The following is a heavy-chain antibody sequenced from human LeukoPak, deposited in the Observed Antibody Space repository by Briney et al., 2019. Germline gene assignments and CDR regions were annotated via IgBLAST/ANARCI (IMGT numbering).Heavy chain of an antibody. D-gene: IGHD3-22*01. CDR2: IYHSGST. Sequence: SGTLSLTCAVSGGSISSSNWWSWVRQPPGKGLEWIGEIYHSGSTNYNPSLKSRVTISVDKSKNQFSLELSSVTAADTAVYYCARSDYYDSSGHYGGAFDIWGQGTMVTVSS. V-gene: IGHV4-4*02. J-gene: IGHJ3*02. CDR1: GGSISSSNW. CDR3: ARSDYYDSSGHYGGAFDI.